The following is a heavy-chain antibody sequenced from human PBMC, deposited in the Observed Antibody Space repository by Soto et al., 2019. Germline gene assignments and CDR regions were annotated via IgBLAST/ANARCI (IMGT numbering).Heavy chain of an antibody. V-gene: IGHV1-2*04. CDR3: ARDATHPHYGMDV. J-gene: IGHJ6*02. Sequence: ASVKVSCKASGYTFTGYYMHWVRQAPGQGLEWMGWINPNSGGTNYAQKFQGWVTMTRDTSISTAYMELSRLRSDDTAVYYCARDATHPHYGMDVWGQGTTVTVSS. CDR2: INPNSGGT. CDR1: GYTFTGYY.